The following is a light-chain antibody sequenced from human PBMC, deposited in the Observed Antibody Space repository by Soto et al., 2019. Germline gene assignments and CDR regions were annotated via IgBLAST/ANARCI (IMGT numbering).Light chain of an antibody. CDR2: KAS. Sequence: DMKMTQPPSPLSASIGDGVSMICVACQSVSTRLAWYQQKPGKAPKLLIYKASTLKSVVPSRFSGSGSGTEFTLTISSLHPDDFATYYCQHYNSYSEAFGQGTKVDIK. V-gene: IGKV1-5*03. CDR3: QHYNSYSEA. CDR1: QSVSTR. J-gene: IGKJ1*01.